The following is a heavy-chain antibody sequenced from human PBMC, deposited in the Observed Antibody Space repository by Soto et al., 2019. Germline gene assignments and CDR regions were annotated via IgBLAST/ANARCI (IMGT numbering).Heavy chain of an antibody. J-gene: IGHJ4*02. Sequence: EVQLLDSGGGLVQPGGSLRLSCEASGFTFSNYAMNWVRQAPGKGLEWVLGISGGGDKTYYADSVKGRFTISRDNSKNMVFLHMNSVRAEDMAVYYCVKERRARSLDYWGQGTLFAVSS. V-gene: IGHV3-23*01. CDR3: VKERRARSLDY. CDR1: GFTFSNYA. CDR2: ISGGGDKT.